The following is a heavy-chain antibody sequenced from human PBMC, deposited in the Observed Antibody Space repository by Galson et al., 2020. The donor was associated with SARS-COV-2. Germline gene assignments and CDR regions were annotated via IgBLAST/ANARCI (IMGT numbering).Heavy chain of an antibody. CDR3: ARAYDFWSGYRPDSTYYYGMDV. V-gene: IGHV3-21*01. D-gene: IGHD3-3*01. J-gene: IGHJ6*02. Sequence: GGSLRLSCVASEFTFGSYTMNWVRQAPGKGLEWVSSISSIGHYKHYADSVKGRFTISRDNANNSLYLQMDSLRAEDTAIYHCARAYDFWSGYRPDSTYYYGMDVWGQGTTVIVSS. CDR1: EFTFGSYT. CDR2: ISSIGHYK.